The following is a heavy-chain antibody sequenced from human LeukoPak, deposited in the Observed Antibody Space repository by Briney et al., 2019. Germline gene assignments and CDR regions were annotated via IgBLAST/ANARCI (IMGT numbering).Heavy chain of an antibody. D-gene: IGHD6-13*01. CDR1: GHTYNLYY. J-gene: IGHJ6*03. Sequence: GASVKLLCSASGHTYNLYYIQCVRHASARGCVDVRILNPRWGSTSYAQKFQGRVTMTRDTSTSTVYMELSSLRSEDTAVYYCARDQAAGTYSIFGYYYYMDVWGKGTTVTISS. V-gene: IGHV1-46*02. CDR2: LNPRWGST. CDR3: ARDQAAGTYSIFGYYYYMDV.